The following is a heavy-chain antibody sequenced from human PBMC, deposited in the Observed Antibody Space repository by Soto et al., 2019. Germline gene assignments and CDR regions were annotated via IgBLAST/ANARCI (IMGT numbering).Heavy chain of an antibody. CDR2: IYYSGT. V-gene: IGHV4-30-4*01. CDR1: GGTITSDDYH. CDR3: ARDLAYCASASCYAKWGS. Sequence: SETLSLTCTVSGGTITSDDYHWTWIRQPPGKGLEWIGFIYYSGTYYNPSLRGRVTISVDTSKNEFSLKLSSVTAADTAVYYCARDLAYCASASCYAKWGSWGQGTLVTVSS. J-gene: IGHJ4*02. D-gene: IGHD2-21*01.